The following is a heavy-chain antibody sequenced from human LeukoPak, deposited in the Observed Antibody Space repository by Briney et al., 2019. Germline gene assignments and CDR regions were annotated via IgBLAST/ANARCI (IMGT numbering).Heavy chain of an antibody. J-gene: IGHJ5*02. V-gene: IGHV1-8*02. Sequence: ASVKVSCKASGYTFTGYYMHWVRQAPGQGLEWMGWMNPNSGNTGYAQKFQGRVTMTRNTSISTAYMELSSLRSEDTAVYYCARGSDSVLLWFGELPEPLRFDPWGQGTLVTVSS. CDR1: GYTFTGYY. CDR2: MNPNSGNT. D-gene: IGHD3-10*01. CDR3: ARGSDSVLLWFGELPEPLRFDP.